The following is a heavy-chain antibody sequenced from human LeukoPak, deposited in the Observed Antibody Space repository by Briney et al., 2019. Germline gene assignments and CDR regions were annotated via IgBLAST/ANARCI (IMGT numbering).Heavy chain of an antibody. CDR3: ARAPLHRSGGWFDP. Sequence: TGGSLRLSCAASGFTFSSYWMHWVRQAPGKGLVWVSRINSDGSSTSYADSVKGRFTISRDNAKNTLYLQMNSLRAEDTAVYYCARAPLHRSGGWFDPWGQGTVVTVSS. CDR1: GFTFSSYW. V-gene: IGHV3-74*01. D-gene: IGHD6-25*01. CDR2: INSDGSST. J-gene: IGHJ5*02.